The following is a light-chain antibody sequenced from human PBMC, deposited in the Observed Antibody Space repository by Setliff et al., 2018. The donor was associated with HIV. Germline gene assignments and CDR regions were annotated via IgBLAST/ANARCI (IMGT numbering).Light chain of an antibody. CDR1: SNDVGGYNY. CDR3: SSYTSSTTWV. Sequence: ALAQPASVSGSPGQSITISCTGTSNDVGGYNYVCWYQQHPGKAPKLMIYEVTNRPSGVSYRFSGSKSGNTASLTISGLQAEDEADYYCSSYTSSTTWVFGTGTKVTVL. CDR2: EVT. J-gene: IGLJ1*01. V-gene: IGLV2-14*01.